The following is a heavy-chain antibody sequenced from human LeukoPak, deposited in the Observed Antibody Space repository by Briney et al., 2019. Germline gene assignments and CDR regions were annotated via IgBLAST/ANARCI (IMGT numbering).Heavy chain of an antibody. D-gene: IGHD6-19*01. CDR3: ASSSGWLDH. CDR1: GLTFSSYS. Sequence: GGSLRLSCAASGLTFSSYSIDWVRQAPGKGLEWVSYISTSSSSIDYADSVKGRFTISRDDAKNPLYLQMNSLRDEDTAVYYCASSSGWLDHWGQGTLVTISS. CDR2: ISTSSSSI. V-gene: IGHV3-48*02. J-gene: IGHJ5*02.